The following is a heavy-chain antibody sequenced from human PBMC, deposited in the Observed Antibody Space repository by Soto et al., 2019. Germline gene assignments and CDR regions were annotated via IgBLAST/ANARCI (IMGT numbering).Heavy chain of an antibody. CDR2: LSWNGVTI. CDR3: AASRAYDSSDYSGFHSGMDV. J-gene: IGHJ6*02. V-gene: IGHV3-9*01. CDR1: GFTFDDYA. D-gene: IGHD3-22*01. Sequence: EVQLVEAGGDLVQPGRSLRLSCAASGFTFDDYAMHWVRQVPGKGLKWVSGLSWNGVTIGYAASVKGRFTISRDNAKKSLYLQMSGLRPDDTALYYCAASRAYDSSDYSGFHSGMDVWGLGTTVTVSS.